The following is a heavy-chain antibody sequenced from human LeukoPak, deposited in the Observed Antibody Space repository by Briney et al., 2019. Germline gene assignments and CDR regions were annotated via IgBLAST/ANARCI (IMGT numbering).Heavy chain of an antibody. CDR1: GYSISSGYY. CDR2: IYHSGST. D-gene: IGHD4-17*01. V-gene: IGHV4-38-2*01. CDR3: ARQSSRYYGSTPDY. Sequence: SETLSLTCAVSGYSISSGYYWGWIRQPPGKGLEWIGSIYHSGSTYYNPSLKSRVTISVDTSKNQFSLKLSSVTAADTAVYYCARQSSRYYGSTPDYWGQGTLVTVSS. J-gene: IGHJ4*02.